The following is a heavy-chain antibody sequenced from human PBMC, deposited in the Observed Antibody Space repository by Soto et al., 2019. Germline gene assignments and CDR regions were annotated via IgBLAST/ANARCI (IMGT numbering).Heavy chain of an antibody. D-gene: IGHD1-7*01. CDR1: GFTFSSYW. CDR2: IHNDGSTT. V-gene: IGHV3-74*01. Sequence: EVQLVESGGGLVQPGGSVRLSCAASGFTFSSYWMHWVRQAPGKGLMWVSRIHNDGSTTRYADSVKSRFTISRDNAKNTLYLQISSLRVEDTAVYYCARDNWNSYWGQGTLVTVSS. CDR3: ARDNWNSY. J-gene: IGHJ4*01.